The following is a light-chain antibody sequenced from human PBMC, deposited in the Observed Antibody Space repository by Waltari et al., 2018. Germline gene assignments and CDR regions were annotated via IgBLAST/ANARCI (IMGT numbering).Light chain of an antibody. J-gene: IGLJ3*02. CDR3: GTWDDSLSAGM. CDR1: SSNIGSNS. V-gene: IGLV1-51*01. CDR2: DNG. Sequence: QSVLTQPPSLSAAPGQTVTISCSGSSSNIGSNSVSWYQQLQRTAPKLLIYDNGERPRGIPDRFSGSKSGTAATLAITGLQTGDEAHYYCGTWDDSLSAGMFGGGTK.